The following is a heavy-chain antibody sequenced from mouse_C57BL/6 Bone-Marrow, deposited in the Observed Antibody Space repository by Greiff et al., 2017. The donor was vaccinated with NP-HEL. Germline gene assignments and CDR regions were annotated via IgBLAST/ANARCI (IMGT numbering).Heavy chain of an antibody. D-gene: IGHD4-1*01. J-gene: IGHJ2*01. V-gene: IGHV14-4*01. Sequence: EVQVVESGAELVRPGASVKLSCTASGFNIKDDYMHWVKQRPEQGLEWIGWIDPENGDTEYASKFQGKATITADTSSNTAYLQLSSLTSEDTAVYYCTPVTGYFDYWGQGTTLTVSS. CDR1: GFNIKDDY. CDR2: IDPENGDT. CDR3: TPVTGYFDY.